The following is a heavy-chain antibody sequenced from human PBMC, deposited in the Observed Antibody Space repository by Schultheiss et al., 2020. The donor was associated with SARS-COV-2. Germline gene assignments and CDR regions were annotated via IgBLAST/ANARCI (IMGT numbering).Heavy chain of an antibody. D-gene: IGHD1-26*01. CDR2: ISSSSSYI. V-gene: IGHV3-21*04. CDR1: GGSISSSS. Sequence: LSLTCTVSGGSISSSSYYWGWIRQPPGKGLEWVSSISSSSSYIYYADSVKGRFTISRENAKNSLYLQMNSLRAEDTAVYYCVVHGSAYTGTYYASWGQGTLVTVSS. J-gene: IGHJ5*02. CDR3: VVHGSAYTGTYYAS.